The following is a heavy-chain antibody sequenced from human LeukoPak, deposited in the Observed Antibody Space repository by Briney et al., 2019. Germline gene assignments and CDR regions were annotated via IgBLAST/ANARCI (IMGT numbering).Heavy chain of an antibody. CDR3: ARRYYWNYDY. V-gene: IGHV3-48*01. CDR1: GFTFNTFD. CDR2: ISSGSSSR. Sequence: GGSLRLSCAASGFTFNTFDMTWVRQAPGKGLEWVSYISSGSSSRYYADSVKGRFTISRDNAKNSLYLQMNSLRAEDTAVYFCARRYYWNYDYWGQGTLVTVSS. D-gene: IGHD1-7*01. J-gene: IGHJ4*02.